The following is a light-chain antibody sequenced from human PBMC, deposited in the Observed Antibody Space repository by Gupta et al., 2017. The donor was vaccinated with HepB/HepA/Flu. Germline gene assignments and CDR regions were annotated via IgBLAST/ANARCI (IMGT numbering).Light chain of an antibody. J-gene: IGLJ1*01. CDR1: RSSIGSNT. CDR2: NNN. Sequence: HPPPRSGTPGQGSTSPFSESRSSIGSNTVNWYQQVPGTAPKLLMHNNNQRPSGVPDRFSGSKSGTSASLAISGLQSEDETDYYCASWDDSLNGYVFGTGTKVTVL. V-gene: IGLV1-44*01. CDR3: ASWDDSLNGYV.